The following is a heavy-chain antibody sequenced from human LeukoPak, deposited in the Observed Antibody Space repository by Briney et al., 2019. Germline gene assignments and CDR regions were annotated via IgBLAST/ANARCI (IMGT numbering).Heavy chain of an antibody. CDR3: AKQGTNGYFDY. D-gene: IGHD1-1*01. Sequence: GGSLRLSCAASGFTFSNFAMSWVRQAPGKGLEWVSAISAGGGSTYYADSVKGRVTISRDSSKNTLYLQMNSLRAEDTAVYYCAKQGTNGYFDYWGQGTLVTVSS. J-gene: IGHJ4*02. CDR1: GFTFSNFA. V-gene: IGHV3-23*01. CDR2: ISAGGGST.